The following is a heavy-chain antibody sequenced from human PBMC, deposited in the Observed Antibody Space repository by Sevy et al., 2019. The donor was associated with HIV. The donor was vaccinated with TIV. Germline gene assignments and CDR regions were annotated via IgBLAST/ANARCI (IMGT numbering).Heavy chain of an antibody. D-gene: IGHD3-16*01. Sequence: GGSLRLSCAASGFSFSTNWMNWVRQAPGKGLEWVANIKGDGSAKHYVDSVDGRFTISRDNAKNALYLQMNSLRVEETAVYYCAHGTFGRFESWGQGTLVTVSS. J-gene: IGHJ4*02. CDR1: GFSFSTNW. CDR3: AHGTFGRFES. V-gene: IGHV3-7*01. CDR2: IKGDGSAK.